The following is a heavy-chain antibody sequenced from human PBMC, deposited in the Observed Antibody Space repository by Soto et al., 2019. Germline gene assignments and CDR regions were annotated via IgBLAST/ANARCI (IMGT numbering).Heavy chain of an antibody. CDR3: ASGRYYYDSSGYYRDAFDI. J-gene: IGHJ3*02. Sequence: ASVKVSCKASGYTFTSYGISWVRQAPGQGLEWMGWISAYNGNTNYAQKLQGRVTMTTDTSTSTAYMELRSLRSDDTAVYYCASGRYYYDSSGYYRDAFDIWGQGTMVTVSS. CDR2: ISAYNGNT. CDR1: GYTFTSYG. D-gene: IGHD3-22*01. V-gene: IGHV1-18*04.